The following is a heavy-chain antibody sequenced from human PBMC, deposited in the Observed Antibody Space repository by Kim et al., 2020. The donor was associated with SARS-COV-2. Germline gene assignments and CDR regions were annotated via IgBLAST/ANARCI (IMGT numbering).Heavy chain of an antibody. CDR3: ARRSPAVAGLIDY. Sequence: TPSLKRRVTISVDTSKNQFSLKLSSVTAADTAVYYCARRSPAVAGLIDYWGQGTLVTVSS. J-gene: IGHJ4*02. D-gene: IGHD6-19*01. V-gene: IGHV4-4*09.